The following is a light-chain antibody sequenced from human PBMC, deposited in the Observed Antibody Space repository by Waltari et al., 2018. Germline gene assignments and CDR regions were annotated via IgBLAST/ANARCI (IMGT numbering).Light chain of an antibody. CDR2: DVS. V-gene: IGLV2-14*01. J-gene: IGLJ1*01. CDR3: SSYTSSSTYV. Sequence: QSALTHPASVSGSPGHSITISCTGTSSDVGGYNYVSWYQQHPGKAPKLMIYDVSERPSGVSYRFSGSKSGNTASLTISGLQAEDEADYYCSSYTSSSTYVFGTGTKVTVL. CDR1: SSDVGGYNY.